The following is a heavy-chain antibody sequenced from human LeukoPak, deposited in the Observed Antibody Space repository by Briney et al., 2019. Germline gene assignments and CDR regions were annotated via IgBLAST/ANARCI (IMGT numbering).Heavy chain of an antibody. J-gene: IGHJ6*02. V-gene: IGHV1-2*02. CDR3: ARGLAGSGSYWYYYYYGMDV. Sequence: GASVKVSCKASGYTFTGYYMHWVRQAPGQGLEWMGWINPNSGGTNYAQKFQGRVTMTRDTSISTAYMELSRLRSDDTAVYYCARGLAGSGSYWYYYYYGMDVWGQGTTVTVSS. CDR1: GYTFTGYY. D-gene: IGHD1-26*01. CDR2: INPNSGGT.